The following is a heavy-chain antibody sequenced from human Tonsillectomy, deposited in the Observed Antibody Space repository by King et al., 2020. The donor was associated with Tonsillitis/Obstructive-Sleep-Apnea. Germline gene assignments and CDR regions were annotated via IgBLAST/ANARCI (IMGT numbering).Heavy chain of an antibody. V-gene: IGHV1-69*01. J-gene: IGHJ6*03. CDR3: AIGNLGQIGYYYYYMDV. CDR2: IIPIFGTA. D-gene: IGHD4-23*01. Sequence: QLVQSGAEVKKPGSSVKVSCKASGGTFSSYAISLVRQAPGQGLEWMGGIIPIFGTANYAQKFQGRVTITADESTSTAYMELSRLRSEDTAVYYCAIGNLGQIGYYYYYMDVWGKGTTVTVSS. CDR1: GGTFSSYA.